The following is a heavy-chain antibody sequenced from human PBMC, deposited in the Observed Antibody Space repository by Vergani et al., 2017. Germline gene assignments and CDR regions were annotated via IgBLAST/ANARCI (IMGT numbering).Heavy chain of an antibody. D-gene: IGHD2-2*01. V-gene: IGHV3-23*04. CDR1: GFTFSSYS. Sequence: VQLVESGGGLVKPGGSLRLSCAASGFTFSSYSMNWVRQAPGKGLEWVSAISGSGGSTYYADSVKGRFTISRDNSKNTLYLQMNSLRAEDTAVYYCAKIREYQLLFHNWFDPWGQGTLVTVSS. CDR2: ISGSGGST. J-gene: IGHJ5*02. CDR3: AKIREYQLLFHNWFDP.